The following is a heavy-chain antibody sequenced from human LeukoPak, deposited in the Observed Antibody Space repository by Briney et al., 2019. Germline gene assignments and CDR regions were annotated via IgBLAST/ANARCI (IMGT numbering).Heavy chain of an antibody. CDR3: AREDIVVVPAASGYFQH. Sequence: GASVKVSCKASGGTFSSYAISWVRQAPGQGLEWMGGIIPIFGTANYAQKFQGRVTITADESTSTAYMELSSLRSEDTAVYYCAREDIVVVPAASGYFQHWGQAPWSPSPQ. CDR1: GGTFSSYA. D-gene: IGHD2-2*01. CDR2: IIPIFGTA. J-gene: IGHJ1*01. V-gene: IGHV1-69*13.